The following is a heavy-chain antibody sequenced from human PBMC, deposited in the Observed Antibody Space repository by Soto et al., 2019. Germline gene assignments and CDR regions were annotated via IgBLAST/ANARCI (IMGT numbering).Heavy chain of an antibody. V-gene: IGHV2-5*02. CDR1: GFSLSTSGVG. J-gene: IGHJ3*02. D-gene: IGHD3-16*01. Sequence: SGPTLVNPTLTLTLTCTFSGFSLSTSGVGVGWIRQPPGKALEWPALIYWDDDKRYSPSLKSRLTITKDTSKNEVAITMTNMDTVVTATYYCAYYHSTTYDYIWGSYSDRDHIWGQGTMVTVSS. CDR2: IYWDDDK. CDR3: AYYHSTTYDYIWGSYSDRDHI.